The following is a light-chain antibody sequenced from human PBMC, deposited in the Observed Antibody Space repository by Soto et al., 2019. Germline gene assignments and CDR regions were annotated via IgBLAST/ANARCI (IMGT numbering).Light chain of an antibody. V-gene: IGKV1-5*03. CDR2: KAS. Sequence: DIQMTQSPSTLSASVGDRVTITCRASQSIRSWLAWYQQKPGKAPRLLIYKASSLESGVPSRFSGSGSETEFTLTISSLQPDDSATYYCQQYDSYCTFGGGTKVEIK. J-gene: IGKJ4*01. CDR1: QSIRSW. CDR3: QQYDSYCT.